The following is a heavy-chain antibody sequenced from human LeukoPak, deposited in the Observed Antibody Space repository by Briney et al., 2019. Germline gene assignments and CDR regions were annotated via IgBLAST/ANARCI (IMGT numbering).Heavy chain of an antibody. Sequence: SETLSLTCTVSDGSISSGSYYWSWIRQPAGKGLEWIGRIYTSGSTNYNPSLKSRVTISVDTSNNQFSLKLSSVTAADTAVYYCARSPATYYYDSSGYYYVYFQHWGQGTLVTVSS. V-gene: IGHV4-61*02. J-gene: IGHJ1*01. CDR2: IYTSGST. CDR3: ARSPATYYYDSSGYYYVYFQH. D-gene: IGHD3-22*01. CDR1: DGSISSGSYY.